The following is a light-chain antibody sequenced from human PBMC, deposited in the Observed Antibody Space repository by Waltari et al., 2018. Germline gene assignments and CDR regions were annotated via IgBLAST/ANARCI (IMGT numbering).Light chain of an antibody. J-gene: IGLJ2*01. CDR1: SSHIGAYKY. Sequence: QSALTQPPSASGSPGQTVIISCTGPSSHIGAYKYVSWYQHIPGRAPALIIYEVDRRPPGVPDRFSGSKSGNTASLTVSGLQTEDEGDYYCSSYAGSNKLIFGGVTKLTVL. V-gene: IGLV2-8*01. CDR2: EVD. CDR3: SSYAGSNKLI.